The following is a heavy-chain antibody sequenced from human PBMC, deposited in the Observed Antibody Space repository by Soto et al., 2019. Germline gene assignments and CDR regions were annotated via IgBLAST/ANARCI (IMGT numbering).Heavy chain of an antibody. CDR1: GFSFSTYA. J-gene: IGHJ4*02. CDR3: TKGWVGETKLFDY. V-gene: IGHV3-23*01. CDR2: ISTSGGTT. D-gene: IGHD1-26*01. Sequence: GGSLRLSCSASGFSFSTYAMSWVRRAPGKGLEWVSAISTSGGTTYYADSVKGRFTISRDNSKNTLYLEMASLRAEDTALYYCTKGWVGETKLFDYWGQGTLVTVSS.